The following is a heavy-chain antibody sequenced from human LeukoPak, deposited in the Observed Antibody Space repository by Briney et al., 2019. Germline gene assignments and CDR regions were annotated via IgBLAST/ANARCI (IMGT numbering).Heavy chain of an antibody. CDR1: GFTFSSYA. V-gene: IGHV3-30-3*01. CDR2: ISYDGSNK. D-gene: IGHD6-19*01. CDR3: ARDLIRQSLVPETYYYYYAMDV. J-gene: IGHJ6*02. Sequence: GRSLRLSCAASGFTFSSYAMHWVRQAPGEGLEWVAVISYDGSNKYYADSVKGRFTISRDNSKNTLYLQMNSLRAEDTAVYYCARDLIRQSLVPETYYYYYAMDVWGQGTTVTVSS.